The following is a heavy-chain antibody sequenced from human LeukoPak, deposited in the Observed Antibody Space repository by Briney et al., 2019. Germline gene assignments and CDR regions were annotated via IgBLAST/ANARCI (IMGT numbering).Heavy chain of an antibody. CDR2: INAGNGNT. V-gene: IGHV1-3*01. CDR1: GYTFTSYA. CDR3: ARDRDSSSWDYYYYGMDV. D-gene: IGHD6-13*01. Sequence: ASVKVSCKASGYTFTSYAMHWVRQAPGQRLEWMGWINAGNGNTKYSQKFQGRVTMTTDTSTSTAYMELRSLRSDDTAVYYCARDRDSSSWDYYYYGMDVWGQGTTVTVSS. J-gene: IGHJ6*02.